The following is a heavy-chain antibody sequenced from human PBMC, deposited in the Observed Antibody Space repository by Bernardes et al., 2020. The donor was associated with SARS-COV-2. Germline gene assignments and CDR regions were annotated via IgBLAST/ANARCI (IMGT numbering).Heavy chain of an antibody. Sequence: GFPRLSNAASGFTSSGYSITWVLPSPGKGLEWVSAISGSGSATYYTDSVKGRFTISRDNSKNTLFLQMNSLRAEDTALYFCAREDYELDLWGQGTLVTVSS. CDR1: GFTSSGYS. D-gene: IGHD4-17*01. CDR3: AREDYELDL. J-gene: IGHJ5*02. V-gene: IGHV3-23*01. CDR2: ISGSGSAT.